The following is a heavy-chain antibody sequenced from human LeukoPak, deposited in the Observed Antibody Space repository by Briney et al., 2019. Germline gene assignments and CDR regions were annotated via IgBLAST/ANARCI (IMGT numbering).Heavy chain of an antibody. CDR1: GFTFDDYA. Sequence: PGGSLRLSCAASGFTFDDYAMHWVRQAPGKGLEWVAVIWSDGSNKYYADSVKGRFIISRDNSKNTVYLQMNTLRADDTAVYFCASAAGPFDHWGQGTLVTVSS. J-gene: IGHJ4*02. CDR3: ASAAGPFDH. V-gene: IGHV3-33*08. CDR2: IWSDGSNK. D-gene: IGHD6-13*01.